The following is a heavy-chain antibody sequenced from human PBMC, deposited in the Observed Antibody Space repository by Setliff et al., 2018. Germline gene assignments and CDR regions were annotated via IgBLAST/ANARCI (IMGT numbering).Heavy chain of an antibody. CDR3: ARAPRYFDPTGSYFDY. V-gene: IGHV4-39*07. CDR1: GASVSGNSYY. D-gene: IGHD3-9*01. Sequence: PSETLSLTCTVSGASVSGNSYYWGRIRQPPGKGLEWIGSMYYGGGGSTYYNASLKSRVTISVDTSKNQFSLKLNSVTAADTAVYYCARAPRYFDPTGSYFDYWGKGTTVTVSS. CDR2: MYYGGGGST. J-gene: IGHJ4*03.